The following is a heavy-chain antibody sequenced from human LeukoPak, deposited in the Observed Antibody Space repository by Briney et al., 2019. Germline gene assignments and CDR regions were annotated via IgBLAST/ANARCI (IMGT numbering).Heavy chain of an antibody. CDR1: GYTFSDYY. Sequence: VSVTVSCKASGYTFSDYYMHWVRQAPGQGLEWMGWVNPNSGGTNYAQKFEGRVTMTRDTSIATAYMELSRLTSDDTAVYYCAREDSGWYVDYWGQGTLVTVSS. J-gene: IGHJ4*02. V-gene: IGHV1-2*02. CDR2: VNPNSGGT. CDR3: AREDSGWYVDY. D-gene: IGHD6-19*01.